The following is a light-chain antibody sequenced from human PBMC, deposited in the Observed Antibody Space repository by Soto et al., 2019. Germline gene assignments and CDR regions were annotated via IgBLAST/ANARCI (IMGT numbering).Light chain of an antibody. V-gene: IGKV3-20*01. CDR2: GGS. Sequence: EIVLTQSPGTLSLSPGQRATLSCRASQSLANNYLAWYQQKPGQSPRLLIYGGSSRAAGIPDRFSVRGSGTDFTLTISSLEPEDSAVYYCQQYGTPPRAFGQGTRLEIK. CDR3: QQYGTPPRA. CDR1: QSLANNY. J-gene: IGKJ1*01.